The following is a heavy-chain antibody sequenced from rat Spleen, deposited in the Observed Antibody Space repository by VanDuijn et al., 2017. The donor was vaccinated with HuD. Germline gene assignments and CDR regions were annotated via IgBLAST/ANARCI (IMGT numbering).Heavy chain of an antibody. CDR1: GFTFSNYW. J-gene: IGHJ2*01. V-gene: IGHV5-58*01. Sequence: EVQLVETGGGLVQPGRSLKLSCVASGFTFSNYWMSWIRQAPVKGLEWVSSISTDGTSVYYLDSMKGRFTISRDNAENTVYLQMNSLRSEDTATYYCARRGYRYNYFDYWGQGVMVTVSS. CDR2: ISTDGTSV. CDR3: ARRGYRYNYFDY. D-gene: IGHD1-5*01.